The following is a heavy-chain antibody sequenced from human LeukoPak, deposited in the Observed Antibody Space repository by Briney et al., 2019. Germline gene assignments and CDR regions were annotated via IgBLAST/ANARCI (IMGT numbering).Heavy chain of an antibody. V-gene: IGHV4-31*03. CDR1: GGSISSGGYY. CDR3: ARVNYGSATKEDY. CDR2: IYYSGSA. J-gene: IGHJ4*02. D-gene: IGHD3-10*01. Sequence: SETLSLICTVSGGSISSGGYYWSWIRQHPGKGLAWIGYIYYSGSAYYNPSLKSRVTISVDTSENQFSLKLSSVTAADTAVYYCARVNYGSATKEDYWGQGTLVTVSS.